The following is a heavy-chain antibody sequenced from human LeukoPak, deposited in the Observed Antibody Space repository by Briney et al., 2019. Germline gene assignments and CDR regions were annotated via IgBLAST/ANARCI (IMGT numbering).Heavy chain of an antibody. CDR2: IIPNSGVT. D-gene: IGHD2-2*01. CDR3: STEDKYCSSSTCGDS. CDR1: GYTFSEYY. Sequence: GASVKVSCKTSGYTFSEYYMHWVRQAPGQGLEWMGYIIPNSGVTTYAQKFQGRVAMTRDTSISAAYLDLSGLRSDDTAVYFCSTEDKYCSSSTCGDSWGQGTLVIVSS. J-gene: IGHJ4*02. V-gene: IGHV1-2*02.